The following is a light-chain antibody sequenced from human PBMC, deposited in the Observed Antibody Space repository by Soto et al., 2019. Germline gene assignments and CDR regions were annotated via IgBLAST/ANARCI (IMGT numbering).Light chain of an antibody. CDR1: QTISSW. Sequence: DIQMTQSPSTLSGSVGDRVTITCRASQTISSWLAWYQQKPGKAPKLLIYKASTLKSGVPSRFSGSGSGTEFTLTISSLQPDDFATYYCLLDFRYFWAFGQGTKVEIK. V-gene: IGKV1-5*03. CDR3: LLDFRYFWA. J-gene: IGKJ1*01. CDR2: KAS.